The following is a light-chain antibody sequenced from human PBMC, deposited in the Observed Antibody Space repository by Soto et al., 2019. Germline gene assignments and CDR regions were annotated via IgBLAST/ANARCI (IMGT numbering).Light chain of an antibody. J-gene: IGKJ4*02. CDR3: QHYVSSPLT. V-gene: IGKV3-15*01. CDR2: DTS. CDR1: QGIGDT. Sequence: VVTKVQAGLSVSPEERATLSCRASQGIGDTLAWYQQKPGQTPRLLIYDTSIRAAGVPARFSGSRSGAEFTLSISSLQSEDFAVYYCQHYVSSPLTFGAGTKV.